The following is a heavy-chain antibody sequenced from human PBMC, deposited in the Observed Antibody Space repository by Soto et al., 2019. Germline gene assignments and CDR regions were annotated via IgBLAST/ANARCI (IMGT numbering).Heavy chain of an antibody. J-gene: IGHJ6*02. V-gene: IGHV3-49*03. D-gene: IGHD6-13*01. CDR3: TRDSDSSSLYAALYYYYGMDV. CDR1: GFTFGDYA. Sequence: GSLRLSCTASGFTFGDYAMSWFRQAPGKGLEWVGFIRSKAYGGTTEYAASVKGRFTISRDDSKSIAYLQMNSLKTEDTAVYYCTRDSDSSSLYAALYYYYGMDVWGQGTTVIVS. CDR2: IRSKAYGGTT.